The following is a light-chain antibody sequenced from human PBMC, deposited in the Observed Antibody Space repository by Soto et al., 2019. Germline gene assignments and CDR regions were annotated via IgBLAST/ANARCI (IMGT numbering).Light chain of an antibody. V-gene: IGKV1-5*03. CDR3: QQYNIYSWT. Sequence: DIQMTQSPSTLSASVGDRVTITCRASQSISTWLAWYQQKPGKAPKLLIHKASSLESGVPSRFSGSGSGTEFTLTISSLQPDDFGTYYCQQYNIYSWTFGQGTEVEVK. CDR2: KAS. CDR1: QSISTW. J-gene: IGKJ1*01.